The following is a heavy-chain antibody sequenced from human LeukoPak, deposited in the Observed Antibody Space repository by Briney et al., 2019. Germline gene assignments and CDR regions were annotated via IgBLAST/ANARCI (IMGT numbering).Heavy chain of an antibody. CDR3: ARDQFGGQLALLDY. D-gene: IGHD6-6*01. CDR2: ISYDGSNK. V-gene: IGHV3-30-3*01. CDR1: GFTFSSYA. J-gene: IGHJ4*02. Sequence: GGSLRLSCAASGFTFSSYAMHWVRQAPGKGLEWVAVISYDGSNKYYADSVKGRLTISRDNSKNTLYLQMNSLRAEDTAVYYCARDQFGGQLALLDYWGQGTLVTVSS.